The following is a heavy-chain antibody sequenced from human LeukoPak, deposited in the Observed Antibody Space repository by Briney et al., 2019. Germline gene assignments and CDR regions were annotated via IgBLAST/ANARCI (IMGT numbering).Heavy chain of an antibody. CDR2: IYYSGST. V-gene: IGHV4-30-4*08. J-gene: IGHJ4*02. Sequence: SETLSLTCTVSGGSISSGDYYWSWIRQPPGKGLEWIGYIYYSGSTYYNPSLKSRVTISVDTSKNQFSLKLSSVTAADTAVYYCARESGNSWTAEGYWGQGTLVTVSS. CDR3: ARESGNSWTAEGY. D-gene: IGHD6-13*01. CDR1: GGSISSGDYY.